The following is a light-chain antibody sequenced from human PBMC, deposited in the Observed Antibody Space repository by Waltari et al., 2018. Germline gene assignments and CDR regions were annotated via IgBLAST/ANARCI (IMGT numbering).Light chain of an antibody. Sequence: SALTQPASVSGAPGQPITIPCIAVPGFGGNSDFVSWYQPHPGKVPKLLIYEVIKRPPDISDRFTGSKAGNTASLSISGLQADDEADYYCCSYVQKDIWLFGRGTKVTVL. CDR1: PGFGGNSDF. CDR3: CSYVQKDIWL. V-gene: IGLV2-23*02. CDR2: EVI. J-gene: IGLJ3*02.